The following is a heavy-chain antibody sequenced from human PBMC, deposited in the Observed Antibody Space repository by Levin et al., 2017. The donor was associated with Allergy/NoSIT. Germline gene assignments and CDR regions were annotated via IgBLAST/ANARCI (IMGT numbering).Heavy chain of an antibody. CDR2: IYTSGST. CDR3: ARATCSGGSCYPASE. Sequence: SQTLSLTCTVSGGSISRGSYHWSWIRQPAGKGLEWIGRIYTSGSTNCNPSLKSRVTISVDTSKNQFSLKLSSVTAADTAVYYCARATCSGGSCYPASEWGQGTLVTVSS. J-gene: IGHJ4*02. V-gene: IGHV4-61*02. CDR1: GGSISRGSYH. D-gene: IGHD2-15*01.